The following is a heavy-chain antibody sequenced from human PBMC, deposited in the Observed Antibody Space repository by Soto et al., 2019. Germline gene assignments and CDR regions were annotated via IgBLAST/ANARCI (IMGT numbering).Heavy chain of an antibody. CDR1: GGSFSGYY. J-gene: IGHJ4*02. D-gene: IGHD3-9*01. V-gene: IGHV4-34*01. Sequence: SETLSLTCAVYGGSFSGYYWSWIRQPPGKGLEWIGEINHSGSTNYNPSLKSRVTISVDTSKNQFSLKLSSVTAADTAVYYCARAPPNPVLTGYYGYFDYWGEGTLVTVSS. CDR2: INHSGST. CDR3: ARAPPNPVLTGYYGYFDY.